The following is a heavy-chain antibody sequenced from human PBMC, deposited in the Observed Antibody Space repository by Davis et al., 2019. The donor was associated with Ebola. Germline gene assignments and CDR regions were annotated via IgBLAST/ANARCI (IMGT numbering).Heavy chain of an antibody. CDR2: INSDGSST. CDR1: GFTFSSYW. Sequence: PGGSLRLSCAASGFTFSSYWMHWVRQAPGKGLVWVSRINSDGSSTSYADSVKGRFTISRDNAKNTLYLQMNSLRAEDTAVYYCARDSLRGYSGYDRHWYFDLWGRGTLVTVSS. J-gene: IGHJ2*01. V-gene: IGHV3-74*01. CDR3: ARDSLRGYSGYDRHWYFDL. D-gene: IGHD5-12*01.